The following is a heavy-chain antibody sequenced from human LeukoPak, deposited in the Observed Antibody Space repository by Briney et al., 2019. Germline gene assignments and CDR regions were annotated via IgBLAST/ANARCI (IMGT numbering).Heavy chain of an antibody. CDR1: GFMFSKYW. Sequence: GGSLRLSCEASGFMFSKYWMTWVRQAPGKSLEWVANIRGDGSVKYLLDSVKGRFSISRDNAKNSLSLEMNNLRAEDTAVYYCSRDANYYDSSRHYFDAFDIWGRGTMVTVSS. D-gene: IGHD3-22*01. CDR2: IRGDGSVK. V-gene: IGHV3-7*01. J-gene: IGHJ3*02. CDR3: SRDANYYDSSRHYFDAFDI.